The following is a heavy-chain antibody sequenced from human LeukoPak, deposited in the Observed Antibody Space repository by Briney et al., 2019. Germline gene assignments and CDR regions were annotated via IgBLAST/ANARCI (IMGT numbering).Heavy chain of an antibody. D-gene: IGHD5-18*01. CDR3: ARDRGDTAMGLGYFDY. V-gene: IGHV1-69*04. CDR2: IIPILGIA. Sequence: GASVKVSCKASGGTFSSYAISWVRQAPGQGLEWMGRIIPILGIANYAQKFQGRDTITADKSTSTAYMELSSLRSENTAVYYCARDRGDTAMGLGYFDYWGQGTLVTVSS. J-gene: IGHJ4*02. CDR1: GGTFSSYA.